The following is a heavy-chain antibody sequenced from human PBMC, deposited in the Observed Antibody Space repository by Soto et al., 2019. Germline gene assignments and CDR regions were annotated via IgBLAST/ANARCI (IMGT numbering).Heavy chain of an antibody. D-gene: IGHD2-15*01. J-gene: IGHJ5*02. CDR2: ISHSGST. Sequence: QVQLQESGPGLVKASQTLSLTCNVSGGSVSSGDYYWSWIRQPPGKGLEWIGYISHSGSTYSNPSLKGRLALSIDTSKNRFSLQLRSVTAADTAVYFCARDRVAVSVGDAWGPGTLVTVSS. V-gene: IGHV4-30-4*01. CDR1: GGSVSSGDYY. CDR3: ARDRVAVSVGDA.